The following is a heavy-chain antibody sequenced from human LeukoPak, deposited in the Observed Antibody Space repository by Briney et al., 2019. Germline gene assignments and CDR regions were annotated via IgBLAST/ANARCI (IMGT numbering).Heavy chain of an antibody. D-gene: IGHD6-19*01. CDR2: ISSSSSYI. J-gene: IGHJ5*02. Sequence: KAGGSLRLPCAASGFTFSSYAMSWVRQAPGKGLEWVSSISSSSSYIYYADSVKGRFTISRDNAKNSLYLQMSSLRAEDTAVYYCARCGYSSGWLSPWGQGTLVTVSS. V-gene: IGHV3-21*01. CDR1: GFTFSSYA. CDR3: ARCGYSSGWLSP.